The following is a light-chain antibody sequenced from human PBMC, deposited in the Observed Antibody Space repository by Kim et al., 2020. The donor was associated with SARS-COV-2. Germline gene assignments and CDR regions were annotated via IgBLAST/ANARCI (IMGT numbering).Light chain of an antibody. V-gene: IGLV1-51*01. CDR2: DNN. Sequence: QSVLTQPPSVSATPGQKVTISCSGSSSNIGNNYVSWYQQLPGTAPKLLIYDNNKRPSGIPDRFSGSKSGTSATLGITGLQTGDEADYYCGTWDSSLSTGVFGGGTQRTFL. CDR3: GTWDSSLSTGV. J-gene: IGLJ2*01. CDR1: SSNIGNNY.